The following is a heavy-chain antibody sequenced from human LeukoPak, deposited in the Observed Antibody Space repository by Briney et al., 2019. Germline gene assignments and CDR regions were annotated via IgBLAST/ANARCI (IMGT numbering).Heavy chain of an antibody. J-gene: IGHJ3*02. CDR1: GFTFSSHG. V-gene: IGHV3-23*01. Sequence: GGSLRLSCAASGFTFSSHGMNWVRQAPGKGLEWVSGISPSGGITYYTDSVKGRFTISRDNSKNTLYLQMNSLRAEDTAVYYCARDWRGQLRSFDIWGQGTMVTVSS. CDR3: ARDWRGQLRSFDI. D-gene: IGHD2-2*01. CDR2: ISPSGGIT.